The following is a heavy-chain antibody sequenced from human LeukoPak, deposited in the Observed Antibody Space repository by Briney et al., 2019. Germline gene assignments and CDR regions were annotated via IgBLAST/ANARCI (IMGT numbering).Heavy chain of an antibody. CDR2: IYYSGST. D-gene: IGHD3-9*01. CDR1: GGSMSSGDYY. CDR3: ARHLVSSLPTGLDY. J-gene: IGHJ4*02. V-gene: IGHV4-30-4*01. Sequence: ASETLCLTCTVSGGSMSSGDYYWSWIRQPPGKGLEWIGYIYYSGSTYYNPSLKSRVTISVDTSKNQFSLTLTSVTAGDTAVYYCARHLVSSLPTGLDYWGQGALVTVSS.